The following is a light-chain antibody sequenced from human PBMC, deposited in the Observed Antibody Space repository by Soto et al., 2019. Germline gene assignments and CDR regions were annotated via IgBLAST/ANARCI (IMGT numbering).Light chain of an antibody. CDR2: AAS. V-gene: IGKV1-39*01. Sequence: DIQMTQSPSSLSACVGDRVTITCRASQSISSYLNWYQQKPGKAPKLLIYAASSLQSGVPSRFSGSGSGTDFTLTISSLQPEDFATYYCQHLNAFPHVTFGPGTKVDIK. J-gene: IGKJ3*01. CDR1: QSISSY. CDR3: QHLNAFPHVT.